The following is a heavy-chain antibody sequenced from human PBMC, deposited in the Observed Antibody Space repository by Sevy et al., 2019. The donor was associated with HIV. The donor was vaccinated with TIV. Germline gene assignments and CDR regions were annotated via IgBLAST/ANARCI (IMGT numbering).Heavy chain of an antibody. V-gene: IGHV3-23*01. CDR2: FSFGCGQI. CDR1: GFTFSIYS. J-gene: IGHJ4*02. Sequence: GGSLRLSCAASGFTFSIYSMSWVRQAPGKGLEWVSTFSFGCGQINYADSVKGRFTISRDNSKNTLYLQMNSLSAEDTAVYYCAREGCTKPHDYWGQGTLVIVSS. CDR3: AREGCTKPHDY. D-gene: IGHD2-8*01.